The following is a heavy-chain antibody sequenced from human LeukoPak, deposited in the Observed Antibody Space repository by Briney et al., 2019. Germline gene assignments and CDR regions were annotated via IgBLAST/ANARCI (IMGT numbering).Heavy chain of an antibody. CDR2: IKQDGSEK. J-gene: IGHJ4*02. Sequence: GGSLRLSCAASGFTFSSYWMSWVRQAPGKGLEWVANIKQDGSEKYYVDSVKGRFTISRDNSKNTLYLQMNSLRAEDTAVYYCAKAYSSGWYVYWGQGTLVTVSS. D-gene: IGHD6-19*01. V-gene: IGHV3-7*03. CDR1: GFTFSSYW. CDR3: AKAYSSGWYVY.